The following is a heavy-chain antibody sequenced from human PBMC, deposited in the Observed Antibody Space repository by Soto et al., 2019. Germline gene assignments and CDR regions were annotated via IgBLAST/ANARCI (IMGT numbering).Heavy chain of an antibody. Sequence: EVQLVESGGGLVQPGGSLRLSCAASGFTFSSYWMHWVRQAPGKGLVWVSRINSDGSSTSYADSVKGRFTISRDNAKHHLYRQSNSLRADAKAVYDRAREGIRISWPTSGGMDVWWQRTTVTVS. J-gene: IGHJ6*01. CDR3: AREGIRISWPTSGGMDV. D-gene: IGHD6-13*01. CDR2: INSDGSST. V-gene: IGHV3-74*01. CDR1: GFTFSSYW.